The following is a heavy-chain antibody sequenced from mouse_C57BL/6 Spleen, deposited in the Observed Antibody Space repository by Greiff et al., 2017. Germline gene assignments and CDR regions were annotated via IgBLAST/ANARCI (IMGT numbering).Heavy chain of an antibody. D-gene: IGHD2-3*01. CDR3: ASYGGYCGYFDV. CDR1: GYSITSDY. J-gene: IGHJ1*03. Sequence: EVQLQQSGPGLAKPSQTLSLTCSVTGYSITSDYWNWIRKFPGNKLEYMGYISYSGSTSYNPSLKSRISITRTTSKNQYSLQLKSVTTKDTATYYCASYGGYCGYFDVWGTGTTVTVSS. V-gene: IGHV3-8*01. CDR2: ISYSGST.